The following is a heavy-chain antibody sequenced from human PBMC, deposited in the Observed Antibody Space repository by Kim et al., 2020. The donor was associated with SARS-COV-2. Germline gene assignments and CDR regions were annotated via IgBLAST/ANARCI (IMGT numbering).Heavy chain of an antibody. J-gene: IGHJ4*02. D-gene: IGHD2-2*01. V-gene: IGHV3-53*01. Sequence: GGSLRLSCAASGFTVSSNYMSWVRQAPAKGLEWVSAIYSGGSTYYADSVKGRFTTSRDNSKNTQHHQMISLRAGDTAEYYCASVGRVPFDYWGQGTLVTVSS. CDR3: ASVGRVPFDY. CDR2: IYSGGST. CDR1: GFTVSSNY.